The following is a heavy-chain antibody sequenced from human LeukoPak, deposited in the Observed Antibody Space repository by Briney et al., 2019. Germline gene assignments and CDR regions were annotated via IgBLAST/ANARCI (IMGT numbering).Heavy chain of an antibody. J-gene: IGHJ4*02. V-gene: IGHV3-23*01. D-gene: IGHD1-1*01. CDR2: IRGSGDST. CDR1: GFTFSTYA. Sequence: GGSLRPSCAASGFTFSTYAMSWVRQAPGKGLEWVSGIRGSGDSTYYAESVKGRFTISRDNSKNTLYLQMNSLRAEDTALYYCAKDLTNWNVDYWGQGTLVTVSS. CDR3: AKDLTNWNVDY.